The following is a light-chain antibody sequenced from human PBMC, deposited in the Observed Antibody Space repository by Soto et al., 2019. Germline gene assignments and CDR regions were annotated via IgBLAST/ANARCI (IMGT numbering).Light chain of an antibody. V-gene: IGKV1-27*01. CDR3: QKYNSAPLT. CDR1: QAIGNS. CDR2: AAS. Sequence: DIQMTQSPSSLSAYVGEIVTITCRASQAIGNSLAWYQQKPGKVPELLIYAASTLPSGVPSRFSGSGSGTDFTLTITTLQPEDVATYYCQKYNSAPLTFGGGTKVEI. J-gene: IGKJ4*01.